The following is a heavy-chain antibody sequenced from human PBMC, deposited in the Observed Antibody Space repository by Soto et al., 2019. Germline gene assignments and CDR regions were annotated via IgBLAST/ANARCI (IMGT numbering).Heavy chain of an antibody. D-gene: IGHD6-6*01. CDR2: INPNSGGT. Sequence: ASVKVSCKASGYTFTGYYMHWVRQAPGQGLEWMGCINPNSGGTNYAQKFQGWVTMTRDTSISTAYMELSRLRSDDTAVYYCARVYSSSSAFLFDYWGQGTLVTVSS. CDR1: GYTFTGYY. J-gene: IGHJ4*02. V-gene: IGHV1-2*04. CDR3: ARVYSSSSAFLFDY.